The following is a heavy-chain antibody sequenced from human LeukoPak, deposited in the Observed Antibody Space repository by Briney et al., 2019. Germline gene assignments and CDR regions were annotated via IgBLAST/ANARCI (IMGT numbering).Heavy chain of an antibody. J-gene: IGHJ5*02. Sequence: PGRSLRLSCTASGFNFGDYAMNWVRQAPGKGLEWVGFIRSEPYGETAEYAASVKGRFTISRDDFKNIAYLQMNSLKTEDTAVYYCTRGRPEPRDGHNTWWFDPWGQGTLVTVSS. CDR2: IRSEPYGETA. CDR1: GFNFGDYA. CDR3: TRGRPEPRDGHNTWWFDP. V-gene: IGHV3-49*04. D-gene: IGHD5-24*01.